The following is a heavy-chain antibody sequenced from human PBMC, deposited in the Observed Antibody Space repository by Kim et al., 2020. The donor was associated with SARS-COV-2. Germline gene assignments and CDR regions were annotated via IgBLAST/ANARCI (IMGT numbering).Heavy chain of an antibody. CDR3: ARDDGFGELV. V-gene: IGHV4-59*01. J-gene: IGHJ4*02. CDR2: ST. D-gene: IGHD3-10*01. Sequence: STNYNPALKSRVTISVDTSVNQFSLKLSSVTAADTAVYYCARDDGFGELVWGQGTLVTVSS.